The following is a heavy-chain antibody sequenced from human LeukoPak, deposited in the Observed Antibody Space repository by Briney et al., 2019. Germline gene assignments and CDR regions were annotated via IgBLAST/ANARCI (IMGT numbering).Heavy chain of an antibody. CDR3: ARVNGGSSGSYYYYYYGMDV. J-gene: IGHJ6*02. D-gene: IGHD1-26*01. Sequence: GGSLRLSCAASGFTVSSNYMSWVRQAPGKGLEWVSVIYSGGSTYYADSVKGRFTISRDNSKNTLYLQMNSLRAEDTAVYYCARVNGGSSGSYYYYYYGMDVWGQGTTVTVSS. CDR1: GFTVSSNY. V-gene: IGHV3-53*01. CDR2: IYSGGST.